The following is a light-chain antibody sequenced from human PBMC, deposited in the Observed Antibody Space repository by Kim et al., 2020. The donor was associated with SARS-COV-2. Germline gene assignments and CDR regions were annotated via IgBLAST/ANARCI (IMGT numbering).Light chain of an antibody. CDR1: SSDLRYDS. CDR2: DVS. CDR3: SSYTSTYTWV. Sequence: QSALTQPASVSGSPGQSITISCTGTSSDLRYDSVSWYQQHPGKAAKFMIYDVSKRPSGVSYRFSGSKSGNTASLTISGLQAEDEADYFCSSYTSTYTWVFGGGTQLTVL. V-gene: IGLV2-14*03. J-gene: IGLJ3*02.